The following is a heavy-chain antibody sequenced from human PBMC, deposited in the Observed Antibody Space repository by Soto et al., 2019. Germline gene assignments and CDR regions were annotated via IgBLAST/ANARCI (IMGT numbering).Heavy chain of an antibody. CDR1: GYTFTSYA. CDR3: GSSRITMVPYGMDV. D-gene: IGHD3-10*01. V-gene: IGHV1-3*01. CDR2: ISAGNGNT. J-gene: IGHJ6*02. Sequence: GASVKVSCKASGYTFTSYAMHWVRQAPGQRLEWMGWISAGNGNTKYSQKFQGRVTITRDTSASTAYMELSSLRSEDKAVYYCGSSRITMVPYGMDVWGQGTTVTVSS.